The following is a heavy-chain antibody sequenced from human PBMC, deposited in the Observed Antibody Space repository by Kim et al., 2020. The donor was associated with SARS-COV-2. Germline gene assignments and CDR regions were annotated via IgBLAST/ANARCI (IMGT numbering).Heavy chain of an antibody. J-gene: IGHJ4*02. CDR2: IYHSGST. CDR1: GYSISSGYY. Sequence: SETLSLTCTVSGYSISSGYYWGWIRQPPGKGLEWIGSIYHSGSTYYNPSLKSRVTISVDTSKNQFSLKLSSVTAADTAVYYCARGDILRYFDYWGQGTLVTVSS. V-gene: IGHV4-38-2*02. D-gene: IGHD3-9*01. CDR3: ARGDILRYFDY.